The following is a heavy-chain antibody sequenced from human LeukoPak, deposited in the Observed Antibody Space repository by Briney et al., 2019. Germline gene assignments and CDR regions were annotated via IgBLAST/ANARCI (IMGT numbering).Heavy chain of an antibody. V-gene: IGHV5-51*01. J-gene: IGHJ6*02. CDR1: GYSFTSYW. CDR2: IYPDDSDT. Sequence: GESLKTSCKGSGYSFTSYWIGWVRQMPGKGLEWMGIIYPDDSDTRYSPSFQGQVTISADKSISTAYLQWSSLKASDTAMYYCARQQGSSWYHYGMDVWGQGTTVTVSS. CDR3: ARQQGSSWYHYGMDV. D-gene: IGHD6-13*01.